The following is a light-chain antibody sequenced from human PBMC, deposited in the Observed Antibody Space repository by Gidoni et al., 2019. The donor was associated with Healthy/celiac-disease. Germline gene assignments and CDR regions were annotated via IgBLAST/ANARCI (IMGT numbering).Light chain of an antibody. CDR1: QSVSSN. CDR2: GAS. V-gene: IGKV3D-15*01. Sequence: EIGMTQPPATLSVSPGERATTSGRDSQSVSSNLAWYQQKPGQAPRLLIYGASTRSTGTPARFSGSWSGTEFPLTISSLQSEDFAVYSCQQYNTLWTFGQGTKVEIK. J-gene: IGKJ1*01. CDR3: QQYNTLWT.